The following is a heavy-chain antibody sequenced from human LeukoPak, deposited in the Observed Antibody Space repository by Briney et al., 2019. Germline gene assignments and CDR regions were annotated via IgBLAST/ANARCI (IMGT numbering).Heavy chain of an antibody. CDR3: AKGREGCNTLDY. D-gene: IGHD4/OR15-4a*01. V-gene: IGHV3-30*18. CDR1: GFTFGSYG. Sequence: PGRSLRLSCAASGFTFGSYGMHWVRQAPGKGLEWVAVISCDGSEKYYADSVKGRFTISRDNSKNTLYLQMNSLRAEDTAVYYCAKGREGCNTLDYWGQGTLVTVSS. J-gene: IGHJ4*02. CDR2: ISCDGSEK.